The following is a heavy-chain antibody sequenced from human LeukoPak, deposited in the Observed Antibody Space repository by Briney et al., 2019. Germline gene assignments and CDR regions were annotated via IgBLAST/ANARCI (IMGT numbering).Heavy chain of an antibody. CDR2: IYYSGST. J-gene: IGHJ1*01. D-gene: IGHD1-26*01. CDR3: ARFLGATAEYFQH. V-gene: IGHV4-59*01. Sequence: NPSETLSLTCTVSGGSISSYYWSWIRQPPGKGLEWIGYIYYSGSTNYNPSLKSRVTISVDTSKNQFSLKLNSVTAADTAVYYCARFLGATAEYFQHWGQGTLVTVSS. CDR1: GGSISSYY.